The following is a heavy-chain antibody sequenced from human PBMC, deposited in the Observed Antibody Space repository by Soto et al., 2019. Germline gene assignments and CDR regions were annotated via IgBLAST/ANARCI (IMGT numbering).Heavy chain of an antibody. D-gene: IGHD6-19*01. CDR1: GYSITAGGYY. V-gene: IGHV4-31*03. Sequence: KLSETLSLTCFVSGYSITAGGYYWSWIRHHPGKGLEWIGSFYSSGSIIYNPSLRSRVSISGDTSSNQFSMSLTSVTAADTARYYCARMYSSGSGWFHPWGQGXLVTVSS. CDR2: FYSSGSI. CDR3: ARMYSSGSGWFHP. J-gene: IGHJ5*02.